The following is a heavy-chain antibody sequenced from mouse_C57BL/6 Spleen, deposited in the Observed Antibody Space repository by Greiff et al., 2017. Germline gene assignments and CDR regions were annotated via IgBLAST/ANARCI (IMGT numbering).Heavy chain of an antibody. CDR3: ARGRQLFYAMDY. D-gene: IGHD6-1*01. Sequence: QVQLQPPGAELVRPGTSVKLSCKASGYTFTSYWMHWVKQRPGQGLEWIGVIDPSDSYTNYNQKFKGKATLTVDTSSSTAYMQLSSLTSEDSAVYYCARGRQLFYAMDYWGQGTSVTVSS. V-gene: IGHV1-59*01. CDR1: GYTFTSYW. J-gene: IGHJ4*01. CDR2: IDPSDSYT.